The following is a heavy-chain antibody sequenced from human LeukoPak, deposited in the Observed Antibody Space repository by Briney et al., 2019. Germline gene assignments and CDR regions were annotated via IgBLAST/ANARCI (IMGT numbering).Heavy chain of an antibody. D-gene: IGHD2-8*01. V-gene: IGHV4-39*01. Sequence: SETLSLTCTVSSGSIGSSSNYWGWIRQAPGKGLEWIGNVYYSGSTFYNPSRKSRVTISVDTSKNQFSLKLRSVTAADTAIYYCARASFNVVFGNWFDAWGQGTLVTVSS. CDR2: VYYSGST. CDR3: ARASFNVVFGNWFDA. CDR1: SGSIGSSSNY. J-gene: IGHJ5*02.